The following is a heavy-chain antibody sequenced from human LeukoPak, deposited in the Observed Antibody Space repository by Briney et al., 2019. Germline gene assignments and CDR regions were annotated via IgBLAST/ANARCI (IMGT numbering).Heavy chain of an antibody. CDR1: GYTFTSYD. V-gene: IGHV1-8*01. CDR3: ARGPTSGSYYYFDY. CDR2: MNPNSGNT. Sequence: ASVKVSCKASGYTFTSYDINWERQATGQGLEWMGWMNPNSGNTGYAQKFQGRVTMTRNTSISTAYMELSSLRSEDTAVYYCARGPTSGSYYYFDYWGQGTLVTVSS. J-gene: IGHJ4*02. D-gene: IGHD1-26*01.